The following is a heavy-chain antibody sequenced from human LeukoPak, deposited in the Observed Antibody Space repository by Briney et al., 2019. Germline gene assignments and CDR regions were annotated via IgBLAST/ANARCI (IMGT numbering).Heavy chain of an antibody. D-gene: IGHD3-3*01. Sequence: SETLSLTCTVSGGSISSSRYYWGWIRQPPGKGLEWIGSIYYSGSTYYNPSLKSRVTISVDTSKNQFSLKLSSVTAADTAVYYCATTYYDFWSGYRSWFDPWGQGTLVTVSS. J-gene: IGHJ5*02. CDR3: ATTYYDFWSGYRSWFDP. CDR2: IYYSGST. V-gene: IGHV4-39*01. CDR1: GGSISSSRYY.